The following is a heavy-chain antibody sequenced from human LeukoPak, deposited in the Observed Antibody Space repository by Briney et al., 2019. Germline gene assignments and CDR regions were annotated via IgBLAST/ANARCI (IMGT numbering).Heavy chain of an antibody. D-gene: IGHD5-18*01. CDR2: IGTAGDT. Sequence: PGGSLRLSCAASGFTFSSYDMHWVRQAPGKGLEWVSAIGTAGDTYYPGSVKGRFTISRENAKNSLYLQMNSLRAGDTAVYYCARAGGYSYGRDAFDIWGQGTMVTVSS. CDR3: ARAGGYSYGRDAFDI. J-gene: IGHJ3*02. V-gene: IGHV3-13*01. CDR1: GFTFSSYD.